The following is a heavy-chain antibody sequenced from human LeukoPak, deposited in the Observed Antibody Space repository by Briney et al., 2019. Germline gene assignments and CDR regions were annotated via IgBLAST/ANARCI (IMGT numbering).Heavy chain of an antibody. D-gene: IGHD2-15*01. Sequence: ASVTVSCKASGYTFTSYYMHWVRQAPGQGLEWMGIINPSGGSTSYAQKFQGRVTMTRDTSTSTVYMELSSLRSEDTAVYYCAREGRYCSGGSCYDSWFDPWGQGTLVTVSS. V-gene: IGHV1-46*01. J-gene: IGHJ5*02. CDR1: GYTFTSYY. CDR2: INPSGGST. CDR3: AREGRYCSGGSCYDSWFDP.